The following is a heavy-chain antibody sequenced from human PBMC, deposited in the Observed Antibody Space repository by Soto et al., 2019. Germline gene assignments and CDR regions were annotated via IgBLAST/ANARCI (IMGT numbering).Heavy chain of an antibody. Sequence: PGGSLRLSCAASGFTFSGSAMHWVRQASGKGLEWVGRIRSKANSYATAYAASVKGRFTISRDDSKNTAYLQMNSLKTEDTAVYYCTRPQYYYDSSGYYSSDDAFDIWGQGTMVTVSS. CDR3: TRPQYYYDSSGYYSSDDAFDI. CDR1: GFTFSGSA. J-gene: IGHJ3*02. D-gene: IGHD3-22*01. CDR2: IRSKANSYAT. V-gene: IGHV3-73*01.